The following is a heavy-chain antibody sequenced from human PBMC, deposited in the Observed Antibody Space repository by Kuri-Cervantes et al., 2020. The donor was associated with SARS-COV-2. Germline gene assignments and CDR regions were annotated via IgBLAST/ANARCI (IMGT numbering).Heavy chain of an antibody. CDR2: TSYSGTT. CDR1: GDSLVSGGNY. Sequence: SCSASGDSLVSGGNYWTWIRRHPGKGLEWIGYTSYSGTTFYYPSLKSRVIISLDTDHYRFSLKLNSVTGADTAVYYCARDRRPSPSALDIWGQGTGVTVSS. J-gene: IGHJ3*02. CDR3: ARDRRPSPSALDI. V-gene: IGHV4-31*02.